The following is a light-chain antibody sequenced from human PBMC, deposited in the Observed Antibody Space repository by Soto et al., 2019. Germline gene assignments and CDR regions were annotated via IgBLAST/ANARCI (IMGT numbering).Light chain of an antibody. V-gene: IGKV3-11*01. Sequence: EIVLTQSPATLSLFPGERATLFCRASQSVGSYLAWYQQKPGQAPRLLIHDASTRATGIPARFSGSGSGTDFTLTISSLEPEDFAIYYCQQRTNWPLTFGVGTRLEIK. CDR1: QSVGSY. CDR3: QQRTNWPLT. CDR2: DAS. J-gene: IGKJ5*01.